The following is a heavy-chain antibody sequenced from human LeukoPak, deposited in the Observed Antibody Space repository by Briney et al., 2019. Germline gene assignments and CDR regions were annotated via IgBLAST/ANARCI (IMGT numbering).Heavy chain of an antibody. D-gene: IGHD3-22*01. CDR1: GFTFSSYS. V-gene: IGHV3-48*02. J-gene: IGHJ4*02. Sequence: PGGSLRLSCAASGFTFSSYSMNWVRQAPGKGLEWVSYISSSSSTIYYADSVKGRFTISRDNAKNSLYLQMNSLGDEDTAVYYCARDLITMIVVDSPGGFDYWGLGTLVTVSS. CDR3: ARDLITMIVVDSPGGFDY. CDR2: ISSSSSTI.